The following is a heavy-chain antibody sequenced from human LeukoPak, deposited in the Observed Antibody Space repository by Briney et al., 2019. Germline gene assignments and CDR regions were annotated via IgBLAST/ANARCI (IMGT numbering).Heavy chain of an antibody. D-gene: IGHD2-2*02. CDR1: GFTFSSYA. J-gene: IGHJ5*02. CDR2: ISYDGSNK. V-gene: IGHV3-30*01. CDR3: ASTSCYNCWFDP. Sequence: GRSLRPSCAASGFTFSSYAMHWVRQAPGKGLEWVAVISYDGSNKYYADSVKGRFTISRDNSKNTLYLQMNSLRAEDTAVYYCASTSCYNCWFDPWGQGTLVTVSS.